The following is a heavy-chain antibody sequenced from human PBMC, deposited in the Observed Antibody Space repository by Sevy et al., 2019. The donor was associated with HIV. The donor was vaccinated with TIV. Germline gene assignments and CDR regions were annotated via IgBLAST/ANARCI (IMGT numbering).Heavy chain of an antibody. V-gene: IGHV3-7*01. Sequence: GGSLRLSCAASGFTFSSYWMSWVGQAPGKGLEWVANIKQDGSEKYYVDSVKGRFTISRDNAKNSLYLQMNSLRAEDTAVYYCARVSSSWYGYYYYYMDVWGKGTTVIVSS. D-gene: IGHD6-13*01. CDR2: IKQDGSEK. J-gene: IGHJ6*03. CDR3: ARVSSSWYGYYYYYMDV. CDR1: GFTFSSYW.